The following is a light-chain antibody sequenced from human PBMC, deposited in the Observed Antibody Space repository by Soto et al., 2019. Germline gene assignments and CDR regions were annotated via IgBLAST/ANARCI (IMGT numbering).Light chain of an antibody. CDR2: GAS. V-gene: IGKV3-20*01. J-gene: IGKJ2*01. CDR1: QSISSSY. Sequence: EIVVTQSPGTLSLSPGERATLSCRASQSISSSYLAWYQQKPGQAPRLLIYGASSRATGIPDRFSGSGSGTDFTLTISRLEPEDFVVYYCQQYVNSLYTFGQGTKLEIK. CDR3: QQYVNSLYT.